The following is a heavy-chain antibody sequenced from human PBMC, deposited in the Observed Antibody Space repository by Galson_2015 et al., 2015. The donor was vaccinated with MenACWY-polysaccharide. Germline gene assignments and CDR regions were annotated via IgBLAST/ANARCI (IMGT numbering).Heavy chain of an antibody. Sequence: SLRLSCAASGSRFSNSGMHWVRQAPGKGLEWVAVIQYDGSKIVYADSVKGRFTISRDNSKSTVFLEMNTLGAEDTAVYYCAREGSRIVFHAVDTWGQGTMVTVSS. CDR1: GSRFSNSG. CDR2: IQYDGSKI. CDR3: AREGSRIVFHAVDT. D-gene: IGHD2-15*01. J-gene: IGHJ3*02. V-gene: IGHV3-33*01.